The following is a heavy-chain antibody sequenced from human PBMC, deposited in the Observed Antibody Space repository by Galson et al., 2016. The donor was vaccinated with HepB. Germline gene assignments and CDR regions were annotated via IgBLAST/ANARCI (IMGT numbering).Heavy chain of an antibody. D-gene: IGHD3-10*01. Sequence: SLRLSCAASGFTVSSNYMSWVRQAPGKGLEWVSSISSSSSYIYYADSVKGRFTIFRDNAKNSLYLQMNSLMAEDTAVYYCAGRPITMVRGVIINYWYFDLWGRGTLVTVSS. CDR1: GFTVSSNY. V-gene: IGHV3-21*01. J-gene: IGHJ2*01. CDR2: ISSSSSYI. CDR3: AGRPITMVRGVIINYWYFDL.